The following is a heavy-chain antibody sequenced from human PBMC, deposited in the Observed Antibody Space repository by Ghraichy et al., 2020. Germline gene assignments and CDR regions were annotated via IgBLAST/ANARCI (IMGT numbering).Heavy chain of an antibody. CDR1: GDSMNNYF. V-gene: IGHV4-4*07. Sequence: SETLSLTCSVSGDSMNNYFWKWIRQPAGKGLEWIGRLYSSGSASYNPSLESRVAMSIDTFKSQFSLTLTSVTAADTAIYYCTRDRGAGHSDSWGQGIQVTVSS. J-gene: IGHJ4*02. CDR3: TRDRGAGHSDS. CDR2: LYSSGSA. D-gene: IGHD4/OR15-4a*01.